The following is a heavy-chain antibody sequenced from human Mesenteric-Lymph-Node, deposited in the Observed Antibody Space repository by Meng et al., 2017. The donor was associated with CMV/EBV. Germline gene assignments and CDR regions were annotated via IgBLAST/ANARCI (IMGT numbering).Heavy chain of an antibody. CDR1: GFTFSGSA. CDR3: ARVGQLYSGSYYYYYYGMDV. V-gene: IGHV3-73*01. J-gene: IGHJ6*02. CDR2: IRSKANSYAT. Sequence: GGSLRLSCAASGFTFSGSAMHWVRQASGKGLEWVGRIRSKANSYATAYAASVKGRFTISRDDSKNTAYLQMNSLKTEDTAVYYCARVGQLYSGSYYYYYYGMDVWGQGTTVTVSS. D-gene: IGHD1-26*01.